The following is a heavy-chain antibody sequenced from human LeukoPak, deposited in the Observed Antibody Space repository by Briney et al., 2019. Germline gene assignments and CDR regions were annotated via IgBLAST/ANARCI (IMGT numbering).Heavy chain of an antibody. Sequence: SETLSLTCTVSGGSISSYYWGWIRQPPGKGLEWIGSIYYSGSTNYNPSLKSRVTISVDTSKNQFSLKLSSVTAADTAVYYCARRESGYCYGDFDYWGQGTLVTVSS. CDR3: ARRESGYCYGDFDY. V-gene: IGHV4-39*07. D-gene: IGHD2-21*01. CDR2: IYYSGST. J-gene: IGHJ4*02. CDR1: GGSISSYY.